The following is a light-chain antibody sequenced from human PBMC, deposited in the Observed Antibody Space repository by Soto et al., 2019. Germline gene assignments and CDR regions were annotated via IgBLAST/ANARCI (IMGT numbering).Light chain of an antibody. CDR1: QSISSW. CDR2: DAS. J-gene: IGKJ1*01. Sequence: DIQMTQSPSTLSASVGDRVTITCRASQSISSWLAWYQQKPGKAPKLLIYDASSLESGVTSRFSGSGTGTEFTLTISSLQADDFATYYCQQDNSYSTFGQGTKVEIK. V-gene: IGKV1-5*01. CDR3: QQDNSYST.